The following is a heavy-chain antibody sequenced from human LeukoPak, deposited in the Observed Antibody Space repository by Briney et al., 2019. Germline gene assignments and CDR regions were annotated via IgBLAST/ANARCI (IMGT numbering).Heavy chain of an antibody. Sequence: GRSLRLSCAASGFTFSDYGMHWVRQPPGKGLEWVAMISYDGKKKFYVDSVKGRFTVSRDISRNILYLQMNSLRAEDTAIYHCAKDYLGSSWSIDTWGQGTLVTVSS. J-gene: IGHJ5*02. CDR3: AKDYLGSSWSIDT. CDR1: GFTFSDYG. D-gene: IGHD6-13*01. CDR2: ISYDGKKK. V-gene: IGHV3-30*18.